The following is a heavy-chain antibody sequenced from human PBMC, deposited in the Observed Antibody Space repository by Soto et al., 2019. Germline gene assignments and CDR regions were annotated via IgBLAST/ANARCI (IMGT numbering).Heavy chain of an antibody. D-gene: IGHD5-12*01. CDR2: IXTNGGXT. J-gene: IGHJ4*02. CDR3: ARHEDIVATIAY. V-gene: IGHV1-46*01. CDR1: GYIFISYY. Sequence: XXVKVSCKASGYIFISYYIHWVRQAPGQRLERSGIIXTNGGXTNYDQTFRGRXTMDRETSXSTVKMDMSNLRYDDTDIYYCARHEDIVATIAYWGKGTLVTV.